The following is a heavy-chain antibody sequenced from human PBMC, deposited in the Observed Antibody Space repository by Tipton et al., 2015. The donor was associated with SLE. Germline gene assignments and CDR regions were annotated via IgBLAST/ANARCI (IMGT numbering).Heavy chain of an antibody. Sequence: TLSLTCAVYGGSFSDYFWTWIRQSPGKGLEWRGDVNHSGSTDYHPSLKSRVTMSVDTSKNQFSLKLTSVTAADTALYYCARCTIFGVVRGSFDSWGQGTLVTVS. V-gene: IGHV4-34*01. CDR1: GGSFSDYF. J-gene: IGHJ4*02. D-gene: IGHD3-3*01. CDR3: ARCTIFGVVRGSFDS. CDR2: VNHSGST.